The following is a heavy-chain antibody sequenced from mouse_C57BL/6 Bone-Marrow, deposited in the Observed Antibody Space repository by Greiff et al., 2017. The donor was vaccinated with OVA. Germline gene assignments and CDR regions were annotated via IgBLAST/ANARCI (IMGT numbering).Heavy chain of an antibody. Sequence: QVQLQQPGAELVRPGSSVKLSCKASGYTFTSYWMHWVKQRPIQGLEWIGNIDPSDSETHYTQKFKDKATLTVDKSSSTAYMQLSSLTSEDSAVYYCARGVLSPYYGSSYWYFDVWGTGTTVTVSS. CDR3: ARGVLSPYYGSSYWYFDV. J-gene: IGHJ1*03. V-gene: IGHV1-52*01. CDR2: IDPSDSET. D-gene: IGHD1-1*01. CDR1: GYTFTSYW.